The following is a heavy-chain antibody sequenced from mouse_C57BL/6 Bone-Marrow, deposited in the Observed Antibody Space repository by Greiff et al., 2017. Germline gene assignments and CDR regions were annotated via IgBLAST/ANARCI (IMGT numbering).Heavy chain of an antibody. CDR2: IDPSDSYT. CDR3: ERGMGVYYGYWFAY. V-gene: IGHV1-50*01. J-gene: IGHJ3*01. Sequence: QVQLQQPGAELVQPGASVTLSCKASGYTFTSYWMQWVKQRPGQGLEWIGEIDPSDSYTNYKQKFKGKATLTVDTSSSTAYMQLSSLTSEDSAVYYCERGMGVYYGYWFAYWGQGTLVTVSA. CDR1: GYTFTSYW. D-gene: IGHD2-2*01.